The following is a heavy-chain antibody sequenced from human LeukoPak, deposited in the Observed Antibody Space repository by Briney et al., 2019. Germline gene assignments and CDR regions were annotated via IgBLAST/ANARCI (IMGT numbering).Heavy chain of an antibody. V-gene: IGHV4-34*01. Sequence: SETLSLTCAVSGVSLNGYYWGWIRQTPGKGLEWIGEINHSGRTNYNPSLKSRVTISADTSKNQFSLKLSSVTAADTAVYYCARGYSNYYYYYMDVWGKGTTVTVSS. CDR1: GVSLNGYY. CDR2: INHSGRT. J-gene: IGHJ6*03. CDR3: ARGYSNYYYYYMDV. D-gene: IGHD4-11*01.